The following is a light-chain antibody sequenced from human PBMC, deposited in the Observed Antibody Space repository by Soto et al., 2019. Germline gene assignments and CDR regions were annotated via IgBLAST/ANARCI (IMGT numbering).Light chain of an antibody. J-gene: IGKJ4*01. CDR3: QQLKSYPLT. CDR1: QGISSY. CDR2: XXX. Sequence: DIQLTQSPSFLSASVGDRVTITCRASQGISSYLAWFQQKQAXXXKLXXXXXXHLQSRVKSRLSRSGPGTEFTLTISSLQPEDFATYYCQQLKSYPLTFGGCNKV. V-gene: IGKV1-9*01.